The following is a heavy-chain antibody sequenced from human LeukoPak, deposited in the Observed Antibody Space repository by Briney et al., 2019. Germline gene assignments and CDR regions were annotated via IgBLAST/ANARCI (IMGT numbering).Heavy chain of an antibody. J-gene: IGHJ5*02. CDR1: GFTFSPHA. D-gene: IGHD6-19*01. CDR3: ARDSTPYSSGWPSWLDP. Sequence: GGSLRLSCEASGFTFSPHAMHWVRQAQGKGLEWVAVMSDDGNNIYYADSVKGRFTIPRDNSKNTLYLQMNSLRLEDTGLYFCARDSTPYSSGWPSWLDPWGQGTLVTVSS. CDR2: MSDDGNNI. V-gene: IGHV3-30-3*01.